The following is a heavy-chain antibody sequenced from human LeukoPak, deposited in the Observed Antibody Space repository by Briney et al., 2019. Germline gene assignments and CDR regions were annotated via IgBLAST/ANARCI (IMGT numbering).Heavy chain of an antibody. J-gene: IGHJ6*02. Sequence: SETLSLTCTVSGGSISGYYWIWMRQPPGKGLEWIGYIYSSGSTDYNPSIKSRVTISVDTSKNQFSLKLSSVTAADTAVYYCARGGTYCSSTSCPRGLYYYGMDVWGQGTTVTVSS. CDR2: IYSSGST. D-gene: IGHD2-2*01. CDR3: ARGGTYCSSTSCPRGLYYYGMDV. CDR1: GGSISGYY. V-gene: IGHV4-59*01.